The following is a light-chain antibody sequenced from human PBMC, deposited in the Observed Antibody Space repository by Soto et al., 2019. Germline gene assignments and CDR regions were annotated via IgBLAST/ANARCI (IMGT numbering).Light chain of an antibody. J-gene: IGKJ3*01. CDR1: QSVSSTY. Sequence: EIVLMQSPGTLSLSPGERATLSCRASQSVSSTYLAWYQQKPGQAPRLLIYGASRRATGIPDRFSGSGSGTDFTLTISRLEPEDVAVYYCEQFCSSPFTFGPGTKVDIK. CDR2: GAS. V-gene: IGKV3-20*01. CDR3: EQFCSSPFT.